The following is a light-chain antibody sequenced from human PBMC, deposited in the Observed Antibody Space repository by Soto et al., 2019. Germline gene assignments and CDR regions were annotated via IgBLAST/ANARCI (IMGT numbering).Light chain of an antibody. J-gene: IGKJ5*01. CDR2: AAS. V-gene: IGKV1-9*01. Sequence: DIQMTQSPSILSASVGDRVTITCRASQGVSNFLVWYQQKAGKAPKSLIYAASTLQSGVPSRFSGSGSGTEFTLTISSLQPEDSATYYCRQHNNYPITFGQGTRLEIK. CDR3: RQHNNYPIT. CDR1: QGVSNF.